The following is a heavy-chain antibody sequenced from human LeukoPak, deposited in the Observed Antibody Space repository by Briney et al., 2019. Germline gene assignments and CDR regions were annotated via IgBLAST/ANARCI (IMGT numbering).Heavy chain of an antibody. V-gene: IGHV1-24*01. CDR2: FDPEDGKT. Sequence: ASVKVSCKVSGYTLTELSMHWVRQAPGKGLEWMGGFDPEDGKTIYAQKFQGRVTMTEDTSTDTAYMDLSSLRSEDTAVYYCARDREGKDDNVGGSYRYLYRYYAMDVWGKGTTVTVST. CDR1: GYTLTELS. J-gene: IGHJ6*04. D-gene: IGHD3-16*02. CDR3: ARDREGKDDNVGGSYRYLYRYYAMDV.